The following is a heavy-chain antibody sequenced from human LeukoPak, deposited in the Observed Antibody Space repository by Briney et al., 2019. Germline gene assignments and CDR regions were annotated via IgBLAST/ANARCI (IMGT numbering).Heavy chain of an antibody. CDR3: ARQYCSGGSCYSDFDY. Sequence: SETLSLTCTVSGGSISSSSYYWGWIRQPPGKGLEWIGSIYYSGSTYYNPSLKSRVTISVDTSKNQFSLKLSSVTAADTAVYYCARQYCSGGSCYSDFDYWGRNPGHRLL. CDR1: GGSISSSSYY. V-gene: IGHV4-39*01. D-gene: IGHD2-15*01. J-gene: IGHJ4*01. CDR2: IYYSGST.